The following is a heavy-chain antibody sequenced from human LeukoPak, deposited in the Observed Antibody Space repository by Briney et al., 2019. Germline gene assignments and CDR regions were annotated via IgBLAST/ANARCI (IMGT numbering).Heavy chain of an antibody. CDR3: ARTARLFDD. Sequence: SSETLSLTCTVSGGSISSYYWNWIRQPPGKGPEWIGYIYYSGSTSYNPSLKSRVTISVDTSKNQFSLKLSSVTAADTATYYCARTARLFDDWGQGILVTVSS. CDR2: IYYSGST. J-gene: IGHJ5*02. CDR1: GGSISSYY. V-gene: IGHV4-59*08.